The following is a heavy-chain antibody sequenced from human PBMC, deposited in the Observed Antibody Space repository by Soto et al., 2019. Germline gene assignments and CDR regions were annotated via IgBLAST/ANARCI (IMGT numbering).Heavy chain of an antibody. J-gene: IGHJ3*02. CDR1: GFIFSPYG. CDR2: IRNDGSDK. Sequence: GGSLRLSCAASGFIFSPYGIHWVRQAPGKGLEWVALIRNDGSDKYYAESVTGRFTISRDNSKNTVYLQMNSLRAEDTALYFCSRAPRMAPFDIWGQGTMVTVSS. CDR3: SRAPRMAPFDI. V-gene: IGHV3-33*01.